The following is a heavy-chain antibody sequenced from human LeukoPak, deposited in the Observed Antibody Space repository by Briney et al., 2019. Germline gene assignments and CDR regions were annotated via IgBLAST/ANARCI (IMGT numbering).Heavy chain of an antibody. Sequence: ASVKLSCKASGGTFSSYAISWVRQAPGQGLEWMGGIIPIFGTANYAQKFQGRVTITADESTSTAYMELSSLRSEDTAVYYCASGSSSSFGYAFDIWGQGTMVTVSS. V-gene: IGHV1-69*13. CDR3: ASGSSSSFGYAFDI. D-gene: IGHD6-13*01. J-gene: IGHJ3*02. CDR1: GGTFSSYA. CDR2: IIPIFGTA.